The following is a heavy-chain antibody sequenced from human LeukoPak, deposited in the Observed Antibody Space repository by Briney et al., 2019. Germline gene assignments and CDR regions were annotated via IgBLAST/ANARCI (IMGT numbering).Heavy chain of an antibody. V-gene: IGHV3-30-3*01. D-gene: IGHD3-22*01. CDR2: ISYDGSNK. Sequence: GGSLRLSCAASGFTFSSYAMHGVRQAPGKGLEWVAVISYDGSNKYYADSVKGRFTISRDNSKNTLYLQMNSLRAEDTAVYYCARVFYYDSSEVDYWGQGTLVTVSP. J-gene: IGHJ4*02. CDR1: GFTFSSYA. CDR3: ARVFYYDSSEVDY.